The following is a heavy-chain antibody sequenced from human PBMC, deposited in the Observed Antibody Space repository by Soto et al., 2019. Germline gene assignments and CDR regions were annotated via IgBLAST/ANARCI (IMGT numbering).Heavy chain of an antibody. V-gene: IGHV3-21*01. CDR1: GFTFSSYS. D-gene: IGHD5-18*01. J-gene: IGHJ4*02. Sequence: PGGSLRLSCAASGFTFSSYSMNWVRQAPGKGLEWVSSISSSSSYIYYADSVKSRFTISRDNAKNSLYLQMNSLRAEDTAVYYCARNGYSYGYGGSYFDYWGQGTLVTVSS. CDR3: ARNGYSYGYGGSYFDY. CDR2: ISSSSSYI.